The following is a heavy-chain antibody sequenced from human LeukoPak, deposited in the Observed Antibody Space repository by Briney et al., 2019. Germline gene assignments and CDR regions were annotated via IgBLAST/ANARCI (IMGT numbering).Heavy chain of an antibody. V-gene: IGHV4-59*01. CDR3: ARGQMVRGVINIVYYYYGMDV. CDR1: GGSISSYY. CDR2: IYYSGST. Sequence: PSETLSLTCTVSGGSISSYYWSWIRQPPGKGLEWIGYIYYSGSTNYNPSLKSRVTISVDTSKNQFSLKLSSVTAADTAVYYCARGQMVRGVINIVYYYYGMDVWGQGTTVTVSS. D-gene: IGHD3-10*01. J-gene: IGHJ6*02.